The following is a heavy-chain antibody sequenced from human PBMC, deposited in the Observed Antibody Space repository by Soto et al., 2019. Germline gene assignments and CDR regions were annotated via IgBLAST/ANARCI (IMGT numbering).Heavy chain of an antibody. V-gene: IGHV3-53*01. CDR2: IHSGGTT. D-gene: IGHD6-19*01. J-gene: IGHJ4*02. CDR1: GFAVSSNY. Sequence: GGSLRLSCAASGFAVSSNYMAWTRQAPGKGLEWVSTIHSGGTTYYADSVKGRFTISRDNSKNTLFLQMNRLRAEDTAVYYCARIPVAGTFDYWGQGSLVTVSS. CDR3: ARIPVAGTFDY.